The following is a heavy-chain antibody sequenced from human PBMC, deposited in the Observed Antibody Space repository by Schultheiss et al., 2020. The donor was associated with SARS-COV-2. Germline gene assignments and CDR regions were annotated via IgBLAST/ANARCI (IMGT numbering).Heavy chain of an antibody. V-gene: IGHV3-30*03. D-gene: IGHD3-3*02. J-gene: IGHJ5*02. CDR1: GFTFSSYS. Sequence: GGSLRLSCAASGFTFSSYSMNWVRQAPGKGLEWVAVISYDGSNKYYADSVKGRFTISRDNSKNTLYLQMNSLRAEDTAVYYCARVLGGPTWGQGTLVTVSS. CDR3: ARVLGGPT. CDR2: ISYDGSNK.